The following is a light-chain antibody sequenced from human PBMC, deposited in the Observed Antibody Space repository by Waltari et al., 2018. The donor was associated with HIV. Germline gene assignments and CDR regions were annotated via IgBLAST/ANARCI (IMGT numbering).Light chain of an antibody. CDR1: SSNIGSTT. V-gene: IGLV1-44*01. J-gene: IGLJ3*02. CDR3: AAWDGSLNGRV. Sequence: QSVLTQPPSASGTPGQRVTISCSGSSSNIGSTTVNWYQQLPGTAPKLLLYSNNHRPSGVPDRFSGSKSGTSASLAISGLQSEDEADYYCAAWDGSLNGRVFGGGTKLTVL. CDR2: SNN.